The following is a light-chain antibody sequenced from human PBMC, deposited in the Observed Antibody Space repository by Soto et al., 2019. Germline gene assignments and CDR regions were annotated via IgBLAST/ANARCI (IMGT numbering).Light chain of an antibody. J-gene: IGKJ1*01. Sequence: EIAMTQSPATLSVSPGERVTLSCRARQSVSSRLAWYQQKPGQSPRLLIYGASTRATGIPARFSGSGSGTEISLTISSLQSEDFGVYYCHQYNNLWTLGQGTKVDIK. CDR1: QSVSSR. CDR2: GAS. CDR3: HQYNNLWT. V-gene: IGKV3-15*01.